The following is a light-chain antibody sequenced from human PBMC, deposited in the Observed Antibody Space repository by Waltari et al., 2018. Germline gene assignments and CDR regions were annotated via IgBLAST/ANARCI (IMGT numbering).Light chain of an antibody. CDR2: SAS. V-gene: IGKV1-12*01. CDR1: QGISSW. CDR3: QQANSLPPWT. Sequence: DIQMTQSPSSVSASVGDRVTITCRASQGISSWLAWYQQKPGKAPKLLIYSASRLQSGVPTTFSGSVSGNDVSLTISSLRPEDFATYYCQQANSLPPWTFGQGTKVEIK. J-gene: IGKJ1*01.